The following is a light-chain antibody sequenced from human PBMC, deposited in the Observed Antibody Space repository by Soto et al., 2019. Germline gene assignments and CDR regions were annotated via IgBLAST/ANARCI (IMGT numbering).Light chain of an antibody. CDR2: EVS. V-gene: IGLV2-14*01. J-gene: IGLJ3*02. CDR3: SSYTNSFTWV. Sequence: QSALTQPASVSGSPGQSITISCTGTNSDVGGYNYVSWYQHHPGKGPKLIIYEVSSRPSGVSNRFSGSKSGNTASLTISGLQAEDEADYYCSSYTNSFTWVFGGGTKLTVL. CDR1: NSDVGGYNY.